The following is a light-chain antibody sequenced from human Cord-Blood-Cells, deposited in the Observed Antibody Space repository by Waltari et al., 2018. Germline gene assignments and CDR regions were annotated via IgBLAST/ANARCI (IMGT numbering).Light chain of an antibody. CDR1: RSNIGAGYD. V-gene: IGLV1-40*01. CDR3: QSYDSSLSGSV. J-gene: IGLJ2*01. CDR2: GNS. Sequence: QSVLTQPPSVSGAPGQRVTISCTGIRSNIGAGYDLHWYQQLPGTAPKLLIYGNSNRPSGVPDRFSGSKSGTSASLAITGLQAEDEADYYCQSYDSSLSGSVFGGGTKLTVL.